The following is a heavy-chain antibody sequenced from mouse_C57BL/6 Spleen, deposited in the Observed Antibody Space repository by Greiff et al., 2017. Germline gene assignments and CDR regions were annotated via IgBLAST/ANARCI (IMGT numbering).Heavy chain of an antibody. CDR1: GFTFSDYY. CDR3: SRENWDYFDY. CDR2: INYDGSST. V-gene: IGHV5-16*01. J-gene: IGHJ2*01. D-gene: IGHD4-1*01. Sequence: EVMLVESEGGLVQPGSSMKLSCTASGFTFSDYYMAWVRQVQEKGLEWVANINYDGSSTYYLDSLKSRFIISRDNTKNILYLQMSSLKSEDTATYYCSRENWDYFDYWGQGTTLTVSS.